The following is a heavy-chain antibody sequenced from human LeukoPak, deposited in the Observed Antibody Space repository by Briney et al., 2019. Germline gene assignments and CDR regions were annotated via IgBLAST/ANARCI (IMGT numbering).Heavy chain of an antibody. V-gene: IGHV3-66*01. J-gene: IGHJ4*02. CDR2: IYSGGST. Sequence: GGSLRLSCAASGFTFSTYTMNWVRQAPGKGLEWVSVIYSGGSTYYADSVKGRFTISRDNSKNTLYLQMNSLRAEDTAVYYCARDSMPSIVGATTQDYWGQGTLVTVSS. CDR1: GFTFSTYT. D-gene: IGHD1-26*01. CDR3: ARDSMPSIVGATTQDY.